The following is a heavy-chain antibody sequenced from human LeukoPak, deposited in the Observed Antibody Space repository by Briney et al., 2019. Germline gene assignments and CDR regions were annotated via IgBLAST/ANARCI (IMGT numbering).Heavy chain of an antibody. CDR1: GGIFSSYA. CDR3: ARDQHSLPAPSGYIDPWFDP. J-gene: IGHJ5*02. V-gene: IGHV1-69*05. Sequence: SVKVSCKASGGIFSSYAISWVRQAPGQGLEWMGGIIPIFGTANYAQKFQGRVTITTDESTSTAYMELSSLRSEDTAVYYCARDQHSLPAPSGYIDPWFDPWGQGTLVTVSS. CDR2: IIPIFGTA. D-gene: IGHD3-22*01.